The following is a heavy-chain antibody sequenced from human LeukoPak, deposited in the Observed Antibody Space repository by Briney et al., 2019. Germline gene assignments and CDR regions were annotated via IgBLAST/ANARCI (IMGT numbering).Heavy chain of an antibody. CDR3: ARTNPGDAFDI. CDR1: GFTFSDHY. CDR2: TRKEANSYST. J-gene: IGHJ3*02. Sequence: GGSLRLSCAASGFTFSDHYMDWVRQAPGKGLEWVGRTRKEANSYSTDYAASVKGRFTSSRDDSENSLYLQMNSLKTEDTAVYYCARTNPGDAFDIWGQGTVVTVSS. V-gene: IGHV3-72*01.